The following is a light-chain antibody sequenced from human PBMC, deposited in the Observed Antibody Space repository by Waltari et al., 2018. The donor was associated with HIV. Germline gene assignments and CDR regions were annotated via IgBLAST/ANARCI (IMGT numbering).Light chain of an antibody. CDR2: DDF. CDR1: SIGSKS. CDR3: QVWDSSSEYV. V-gene: IGLV3-21*02. J-gene: IGLJ1*01. Sequence: SYVLTQPPSVSVAPGQTARIPCGGNSIGSKSVQWYQQKPGQAPVMVVYDDFDRPSGIPERFSGSNSGNTATLTISRVEAGDEADYFCQVWDSSSEYVFGSGTKVTVL.